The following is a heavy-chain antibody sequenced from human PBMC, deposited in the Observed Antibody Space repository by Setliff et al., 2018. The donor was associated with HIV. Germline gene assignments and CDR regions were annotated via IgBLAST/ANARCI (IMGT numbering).Heavy chain of an antibody. Sequence: SETLSLTCTVSHYSISSEYYWGWVRQPPGMGLQWIGSVYFSGSASYNSSLKSRVTISVDTPKNQFSLKLSSVTAADTAVYFCARDPHYFDTSGHYSWFYFDYWGQGTLVTVSS. CDR3: ARDPHYFDTSGHYSWFYFDY. CDR2: VYFSGSA. D-gene: IGHD3-22*01. CDR1: HYSISSEYY. J-gene: IGHJ4*02. V-gene: IGHV4-38-2*02.